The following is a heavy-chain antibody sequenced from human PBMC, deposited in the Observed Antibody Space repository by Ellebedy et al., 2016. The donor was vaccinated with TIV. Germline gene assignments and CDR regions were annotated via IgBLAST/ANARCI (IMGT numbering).Heavy chain of an antibody. J-gene: IGHJ4*02. CDR1: GFTFSSYW. CDR2: INSDGSST. D-gene: IGHD3-3*01. CDR3: ARHFWSGYG. Sequence: GESLKISXAASGFTFSSYWMHWVRQAPGKGLVWVSRINSDGSSTSYADSVKGRFTISRDNAKNTLYLQMNSLRAEDTAVYYCARHFWSGYGWGQGTLVTDSS. V-gene: IGHV3-74*01.